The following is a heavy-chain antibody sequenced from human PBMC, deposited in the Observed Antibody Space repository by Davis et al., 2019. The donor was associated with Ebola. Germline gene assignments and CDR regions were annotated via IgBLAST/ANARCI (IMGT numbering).Heavy chain of an antibody. CDR1: GFTFSDYY. CDR2: ISSSGSTI. D-gene: IGHD4-11*01. CDR3: ARVGTDYRSPTDY. V-gene: IGHV3-11*04. J-gene: IGHJ4*02. Sequence: PGGSLRLSCAASGFTFSDYYMSWVRQAPGKGLEWVSYISSSGSTIYYADSVKGRFTISRDNAKNSLYLQMNSLRAEDTAVYYCARVGTDYRSPTDYWGQGTLVTVSS.